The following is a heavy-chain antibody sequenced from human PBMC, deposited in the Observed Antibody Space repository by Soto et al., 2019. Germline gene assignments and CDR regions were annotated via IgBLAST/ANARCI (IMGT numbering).Heavy chain of an antibody. CDR3: ARAMDAAMASKDNWFDP. J-gene: IGHJ5*02. D-gene: IGHD5-18*01. CDR2: ISYDENNR. Sequence: GGSLRLSCAASGFTFRSYNMHWVRQAPGKGLEWVAVISYDENNRYHTESVKGRFTISRDNSKNTLYLQVNSLRAEDTAVYYCARAMDAAMASKDNWFDPWGHGPLVTVSS. CDR1: GFTFRSYN. V-gene: IGHV3-30-3*01.